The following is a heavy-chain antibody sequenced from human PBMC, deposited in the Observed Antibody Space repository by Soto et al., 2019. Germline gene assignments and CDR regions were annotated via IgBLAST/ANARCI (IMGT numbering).Heavy chain of an antibody. Sequence: GESLKISCTASGLPHSNFAMMWVRQDPGKGLERVSGIYGSGAGIQYAASVRRRFTISRDNSKNTVYLQMTDLRADDTAVYYSAKDAVYGDGLWLMDHWGQGTQVTVSS. CDR3: AKDAVYGDGLWLMDH. J-gene: IGHJ4*02. D-gene: IGHD4-17*01. V-gene: IGHV3-23*01. CDR1: GLPHSNFA. CDR2: IYGSGAGI.